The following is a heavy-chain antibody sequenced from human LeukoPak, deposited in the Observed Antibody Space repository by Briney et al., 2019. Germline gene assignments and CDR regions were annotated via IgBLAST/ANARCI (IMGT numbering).Heavy chain of an antibody. CDR1: EFTFSNSW. Sequence: GGSLRLSCAASEFTFSNSWMNWVRQAPGKGLEWVAAIDPDGSEQYYVDSVKGRFTISRDNAKNSLYLQKNSLRAEDTAVYYCARGWEWLHKNWGQGTLVTVSS. D-gene: IGHD5-12*01. V-gene: IGHV3-7*03. CDR2: IDPDGSEQ. CDR3: ARGWEWLHKN. J-gene: IGHJ4*02.